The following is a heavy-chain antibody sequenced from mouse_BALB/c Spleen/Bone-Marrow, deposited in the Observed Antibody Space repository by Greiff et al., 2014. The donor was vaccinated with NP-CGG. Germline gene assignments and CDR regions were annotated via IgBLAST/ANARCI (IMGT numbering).Heavy chain of an antibody. J-gene: IGHJ1*01. Sequence: QVQLKESGAELLKPGASVKISCKAPGYTFSGYWVGGVKQRPGHGLGWVGEILPGSASNKDNEKFKGKVTFIADTSSNTACLQLSSPTSEDSAVYYCARRYGKGWYFDVWGAGTTVTVSS. CDR2: ILPGSASN. D-gene: IGHD2-1*01. CDR3: ARRYGKGWYFDV. V-gene: IGHV1-9*01. CDR1: GYTFSGYW.